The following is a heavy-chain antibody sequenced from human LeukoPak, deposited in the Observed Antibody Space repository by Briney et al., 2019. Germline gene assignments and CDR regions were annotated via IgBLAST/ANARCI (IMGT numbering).Heavy chain of an antibody. CDR2: INSDGSRT. CDR1: GFTFSTYW. D-gene: IGHD6-6*01. J-gene: IGHJ6*03. V-gene: IGHV3-74*01. Sequence: GGSLRLSCAVSGFTFSTYWMTWVRQAPGKGRVWVSRINSDGSRTSYADSVKGRFTISRDNAKNTLYLQKNSLRAEDTAVYYCARDGAGSSLYMDVWGKGTTVTVSS. CDR3: ARDGAGSSLYMDV.